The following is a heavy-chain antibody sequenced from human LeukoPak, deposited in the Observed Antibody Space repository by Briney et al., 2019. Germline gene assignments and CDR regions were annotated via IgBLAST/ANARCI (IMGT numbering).Heavy chain of an antibody. CDR3: ARSRYLDWGGAFDM. CDR2: ISSNGGST. CDR1: GFTFSSYA. D-gene: IGHD3-9*01. V-gene: IGHV3-64*01. J-gene: IGHJ3*02. Sequence: GGPLRLSCAASGFTFSSYAMHWVRQAPGKGLEYVSAISSNGGSTYYANSVKGRFTISRDNSKNTLYLQMGSLRGEDTAIYYCARSRYLDWGGAFDMWGQGTMVTVSS.